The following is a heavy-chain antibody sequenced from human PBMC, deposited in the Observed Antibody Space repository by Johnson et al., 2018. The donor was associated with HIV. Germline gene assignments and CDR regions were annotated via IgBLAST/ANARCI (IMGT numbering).Heavy chain of an antibody. CDR1: GFTFDDYG. CDR2: INWNGGST. Sequence: VQLVESGGGVVQPGGSLRLSCAASGFTFDDYGMSWVRQAPGKGLEWVSGINWNGGSTGYADSVKGRFTISRDNAKNSLYLQMNSLRAEDTALYYCARITTPSDSGSYYGAFEIWGQGTMVTVSS. D-gene: IGHD1-26*01. V-gene: IGHV3-20*04. CDR3: ARITTPSDSGSYYGAFEI. J-gene: IGHJ3*02.